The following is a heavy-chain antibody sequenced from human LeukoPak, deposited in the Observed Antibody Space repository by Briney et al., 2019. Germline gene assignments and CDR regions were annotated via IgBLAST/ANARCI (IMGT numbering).Heavy chain of an antibody. D-gene: IGHD3-9*01. CDR2: INHNGST. CDR3: AREGYDILTGRTVDY. J-gene: IGHJ4*02. CDR1: GGSFSGYY. Sequence: PSETLSLTCAVYGGSFSGYYWSWIRQPPGKGLEWIGEINHNGSTNYNPSLKSRVTISVDTSKNQFSLKLSSVTAADTAVYYCAREGYDILTGRTVDYWGQGTLVTVSS. V-gene: IGHV4-34*01.